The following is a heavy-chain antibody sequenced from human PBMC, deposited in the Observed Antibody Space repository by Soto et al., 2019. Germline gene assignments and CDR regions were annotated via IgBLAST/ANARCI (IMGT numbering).Heavy chain of an antibody. CDR2: INEDGSKK. J-gene: IGHJ4*02. CDR3: VRENNGGPEF. V-gene: IGHV3-7*01. Sequence: PGGSLRISCAASGFAFCIYWMMGVRQAPGKGLEWVANINEDGSKKHHVDSVKGRFTISRDNAKNSLYLQLNSLRTEDTAIYYCVRENNGGPEFWGQGTMVTVSS. CDR1: GFAFCIYW. D-gene: IGHD1-20*01.